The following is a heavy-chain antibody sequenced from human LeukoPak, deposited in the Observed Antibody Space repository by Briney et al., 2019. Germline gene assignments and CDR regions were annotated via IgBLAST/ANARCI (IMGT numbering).Heavy chain of an antibody. J-gene: IGHJ4*02. D-gene: IGHD6-19*01. CDR3: ATKQWLAPPPDS. V-gene: IGHV3-74*01. CDR2: INTDGTVT. Sequence: GGSLRLSCAASGFTFSKYWKLWVRQAPGKGLESVSRINTDGTVTTYADSVEGRFTVSRDNADNTMFLQMNSVRDEDTAVYYCATKQWLAPPPDSWGQGTPVTVSS. CDR1: GFTFSKYW.